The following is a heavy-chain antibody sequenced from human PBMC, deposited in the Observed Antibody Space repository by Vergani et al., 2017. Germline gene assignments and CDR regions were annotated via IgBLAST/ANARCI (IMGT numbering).Heavy chain of an antibody. CDR1: GASIRSSNYY. D-gene: IGHD6-19*01. CDR3: ARHSTVEWLVKLGWIDP. CDR2: IYYSGST. J-gene: IGHJ5*02. Sequence: QLQLQESGPGLVKPSATLSLPCSVSGASIRSSNYYWGWIRQPPGKGLEWIASIYYSGSTYYNPSLKSRVTISVDTSKNQFSLKLISVTAADTAVYFCARHSTVEWLVKLGWIDPWGQGILVTVSS. V-gene: IGHV4-39*01.